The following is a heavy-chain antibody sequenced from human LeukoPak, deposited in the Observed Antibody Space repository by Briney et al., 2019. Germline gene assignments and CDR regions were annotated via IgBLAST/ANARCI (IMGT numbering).Heavy chain of an antibody. CDR2: TIPILGIA. CDR1: GGTFSGYG. Sequence: ASVKVSCKASGGTFSGYGISWVRQAPGQGLEWMGRTIPILGIANYGQKFQGRVTIAADKSTTTAYMELSSLRSEDTAVYYCARESAEFWSGHYISPLREYYGMDVWGQGTTVVVSS. D-gene: IGHD3-3*01. J-gene: IGHJ6*02. CDR3: ARESAEFWSGHYISPLREYYGMDV. V-gene: IGHV1-69*04.